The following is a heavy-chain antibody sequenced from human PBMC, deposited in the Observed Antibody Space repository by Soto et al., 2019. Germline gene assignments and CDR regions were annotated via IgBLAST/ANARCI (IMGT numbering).Heavy chain of an antibody. J-gene: IGHJ4*02. V-gene: IGHV3-30-3*01. CDR2: ISGDGGNK. Sequence: QVHLVESGGGVVQPGKSLRLSCTASGLTFSSYAVHWVRQAPGKGLEWVSVISGDGGNKYFAESVSGRFLISRDNSKNTVYLQMNSLRHEDTAVYFCARRLTSTVSALGYWGQGTLVTVSS. D-gene: IGHD6-19*01. CDR1: GLTFSSYA. CDR3: ARRLTSTVSALGY.